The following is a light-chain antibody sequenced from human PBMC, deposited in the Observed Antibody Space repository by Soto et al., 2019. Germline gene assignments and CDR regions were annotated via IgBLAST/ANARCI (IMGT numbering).Light chain of an antibody. J-gene: IGLJ1*01. V-gene: IGLV2-14*01. CDR1: SSDVGGYNY. CDR3: SSYTSRSPED. CDR2: DVS. Sequence: QSVLTQPASVSGSPGQSITISCTVTSSDVGGYNYVSLYQQHPGKAPKLMIYDVSNRPSGVSNRFSGSKPGDAVSVTISELQAEDEADYSCSSYTSRSPEDFGTGTKGTVL.